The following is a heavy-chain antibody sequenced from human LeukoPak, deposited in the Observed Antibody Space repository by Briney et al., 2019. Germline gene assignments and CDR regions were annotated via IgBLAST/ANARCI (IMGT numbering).Heavy chain of an antibody. D-gene: IGHD3-10*01. Sequence: SETLSLTCTVSGDSISSSSYYWGWIRQPPGKGLEWVGSLYYSGSTYYNPSLKSRVTISLDKSKNQFSLKLSSVTAADTAVYYCARALGGVEYGSGRPFDYWGQGTLVTVSS. CDR2: LYYSGST. J-gene: IGHJ4*02. CDR1: GDSISSSSYY. CDR3: ARALGGVEYGSGRPFDY. V-gene: IGHV4-39*07.